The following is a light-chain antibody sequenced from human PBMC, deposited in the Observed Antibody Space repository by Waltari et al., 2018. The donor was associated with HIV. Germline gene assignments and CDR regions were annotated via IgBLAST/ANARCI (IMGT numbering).Light chain of an antibody. Sequence: IVMTQPPDSLPVSLGERATINCRSSRTLYFNSNNQNYLAWYQQRPGQSPKVLIYWASTRASGVPGRCSGSGSGTDFNLTISSLQADDVAVYYCQQYYTIDSTFGGGTKVEIK. V-gene: IGKV4-1*01. J-gene: IGKJ4*01. CDR1: RTLYFNSNNQNY. CDR2: WAS. CDR3: QQYYTIDST.